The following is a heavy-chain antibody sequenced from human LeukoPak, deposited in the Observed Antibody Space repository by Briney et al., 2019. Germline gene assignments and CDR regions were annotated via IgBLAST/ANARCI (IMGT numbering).Heavy chain of an antibody. Sequence: SETLSLNGTGLGGSLTSYYWGWLRQPPGKGLEWIGYLFHSGTRRYNPSLKSRVTISADTTKNQIFLTLNSTTAADTAVYYCARRRGWKQQLVYFDYWGQGTLATVSS. D-gene: IGHD6-13*01. J-gene: IGHJ4*02. V-gene: IGHV4-59*08. CDR2: LFHSGTR. CDR3: ARRRGWKQQLVYFDY. CDR1: GGSLTSYY.